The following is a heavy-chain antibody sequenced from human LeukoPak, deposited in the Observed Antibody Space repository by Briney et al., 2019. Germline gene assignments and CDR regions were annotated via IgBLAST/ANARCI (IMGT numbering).Heavy chain of an antibody. J-gene: IGHJ4*02. CDR1: GFTFSSYS. CDR3: ARVSHCSSTSCYGLYFDY. D-gene: IGHD2-2*01. V-gene: IGHV3-21*01. Sequence: GGSLRLSCAASGFTFSSYSMNWVRQAPGKGLEWVSSISSSSSYIYYADSVKGRFTISRDSAKNSLYLQMNSLRAEDTAVYYCARVSHCSSTSCYGLYFDYWGQGTLVTVSS. CDR2: ISSSSSYI.